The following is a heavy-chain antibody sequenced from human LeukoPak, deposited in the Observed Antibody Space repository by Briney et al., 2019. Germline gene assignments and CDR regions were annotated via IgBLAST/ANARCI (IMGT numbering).Heavy chain of an antibody. Sequence: ASVKVSFKASGYSFTSHYMHWVRQAPGQGLEWMGWINTNTGNPTYAQGFTGRFVFSLDTSVSTAYLQISSLKAEDTAVYYCARKSVAATPRDIVYQYYSMDVWGKGTTVTVSS. CDR3: ARKSVAATPRDIVYQYYSMDV. V-gene: IGHV7-4-1*02. D-gene: IGHD2-15*01. CDR2: INTNTGNP. CDR1: GYSFTSHY. J-gene: IGHJ6*03.